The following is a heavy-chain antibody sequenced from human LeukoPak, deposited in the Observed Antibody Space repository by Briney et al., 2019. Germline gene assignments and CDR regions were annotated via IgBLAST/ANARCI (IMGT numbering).Heavy chain of an antibody. Sequence: GGSLRLSCAASGFTFSSYAMSWVRQAPGKGLAWVSAITGSGGTTYYADSVKGRFTISRDNSKNTLYLQMNSLRAEDTAVYYCAKIQGYFDYWGQGTLVTVSS. CDR1: GFTFSSYA. V-gene: IGHV3-23*01. J-gene: IGHJ4*02. CDR3: AKIQGYFDY. CDR2: ITGSGGTT.